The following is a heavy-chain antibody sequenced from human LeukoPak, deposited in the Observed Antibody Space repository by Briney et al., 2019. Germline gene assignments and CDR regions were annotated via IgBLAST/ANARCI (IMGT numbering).Heavy chain of an antibody. J-gene: IGHJ4*02. CDR3: ARDCSGGSCITS. D-gene: IGHD2-15*01. Sequence: ASVKVSCKASGYTFTSCGISWVRQAPGQGLEWMGWISAYNGNTNYAQKLQGRVTITTDTSTSTAYMELRSLRSDDTAVYYCARDCSGGSCITSWGQGTLVTVSS. V-gene: IGHV1-18*01. CDR1: GYTFTSCG. CDR2: ISAYNGNT.